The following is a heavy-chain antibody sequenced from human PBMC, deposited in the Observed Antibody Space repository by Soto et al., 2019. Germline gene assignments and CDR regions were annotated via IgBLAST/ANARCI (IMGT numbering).Heavy chain of an antibody. CDR1: GYIFTSYG. CDR3: ARGGVGDTSGWFDP. Sequence: QIQLVQSGAEVRKPGASVMVSCKASGYIFTSYGMSWVRQAPGQGLEWMGWITAYNGNTNYAQKVQGRITMTTDIXXGTAYMEWRSLTSDDTAVYHCARGGVGDTSGWFDPWGQGTLVTVSS. D-gene: IGHD1-26*01. J-gene: IGHJ5*02. CDR2: ITAYNGNT. V-gene: IGHV1-18*01.